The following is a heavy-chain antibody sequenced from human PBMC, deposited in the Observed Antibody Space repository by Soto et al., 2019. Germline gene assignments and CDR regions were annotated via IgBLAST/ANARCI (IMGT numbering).Heavy chain of an antibody. J-gene: IGHJ5*02. CDR1: GFTFGTST. D-gene: IGHD3-16*02. CDR3: AAGYHNWVDP. Sequence: SLKVSCKVSGFTFGTSTVQWVRQARGQRLECIGWIDVGTGNTNYAQKFQERVTISSDMTTRTADMELRSLTSEDTAVYYCAAGYHNWVDPGGQGTLVTASS. CDR2: IDVGTGNT. V-gene: IGHV1-58*01.